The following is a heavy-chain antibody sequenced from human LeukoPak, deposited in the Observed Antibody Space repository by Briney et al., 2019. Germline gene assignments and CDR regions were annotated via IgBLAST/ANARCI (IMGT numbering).Heavy chain of an antibody. V-gene: IGHV3-21*01. CDR3: AKDLDYSNYRY. Sequence: GGSLRLSCAASGFTFSSYTMNWVRQAPGQGLEWASSISPTSSSIYYADSVKGRFTISRDNARDSLYLQMNSLRAEDTAVYYCAKDLDYSNYRYWGQGTLVTVSS. CDR1: GFTFSSYT. D-gene: IGHD4-11*01. J-gene: IGHJ4*02. CDR2: ISPTSSSI.